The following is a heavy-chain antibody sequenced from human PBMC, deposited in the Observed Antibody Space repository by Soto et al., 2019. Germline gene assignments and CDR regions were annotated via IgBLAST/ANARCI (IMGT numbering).Heavy chain of an antibody. V-gene: IGHV1-69*01. D-gene: IGHD3-10*01. CDR2: LIILFGTP. CDR1: GDIFSNLA. Sequence: QVQLVQSGAEVKKPGSSVKVSCQASGDIFSNLAFSWVRQAPGQGLEWLGGLIILFGTPNYAQKFQGRLTIIADESTSTAHLELSSLKSEDPAVYYWATDEIGVMSSLGYSHYWGQGTRVTVSS. J-gene: IGHJ4*03. CDR3: ATDEIGVMSSLGYSHY.